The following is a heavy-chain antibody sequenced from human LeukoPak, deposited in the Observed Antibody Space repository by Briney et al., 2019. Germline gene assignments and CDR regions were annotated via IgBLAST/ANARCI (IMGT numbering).Heavy chain of an antibody. CDR3: ARRYYDSSGYYYFDY. J-gene: IGHJ4*02. Sequence: SETLSLTCTVSGGSISSYYWSWIRQPPGKGLEWIGYIYTSGSTNYNPSLKSRVTISVDTSKNQFSLKLSSVTAAGTAVYYCARRYYDSSGYYYFDYWGQGTLVTVSS. CDR2: IYTSGST. V-gene: IGHV4-4*09. D-gene: IGHD3-22*01. CDR1: GGSISSYY.